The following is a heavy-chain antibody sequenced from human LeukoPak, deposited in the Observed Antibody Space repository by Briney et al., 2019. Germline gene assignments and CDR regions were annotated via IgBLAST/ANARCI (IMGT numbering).Heavy chain of an antibody. Sequence: GRSLRLSCAASGFTFSSYGMHWVRQAPGKGLEWVAVISYDGSNKYYADSVKGRFTISRDNSKTTLYLQMNSLRAEDTAVYYCAKCGGIYDSSGYDLDYWGQGTLVTVSS. D-gene: IGHD3-22*01. CDR1: GFTFSSYG. CDR3: AKCGGIYDSSGYDLDY. CDR2: ISYDGSNK. J-gene: IGHJ4*02. V-gene: IGHV3-30*18.